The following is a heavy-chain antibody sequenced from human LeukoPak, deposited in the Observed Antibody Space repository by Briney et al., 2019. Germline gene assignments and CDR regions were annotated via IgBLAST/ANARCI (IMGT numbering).Heavy chain of an antibody. CDR3: AKEPVVRLLPESVWGY. Sequence: PGGSLRLSCAASGLTFSSYAMSWVRQAPGKGLAWDSAISGSGGSTYYADSVKGRFTISRDNSKNTLYLQMNSLRAEDTAVYYCAKEPVVRLLPESVWGYWGQGTLVTVSS. V-gene: IGHV3-23*01. D-gene: IGHD2-15*01. CDR2: ISGSGGST. CDR1: GLTFSSYA. J-gene: IGHJ4*02.